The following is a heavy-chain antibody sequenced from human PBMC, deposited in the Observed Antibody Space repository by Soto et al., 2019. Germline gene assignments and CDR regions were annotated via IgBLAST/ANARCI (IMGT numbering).Heavy chain of an antibody. V-gene: IGHV4-4*02. CDR1: GVSISSNKW. J-gene: IGHJ6*02. D-gene: IGHD2-2*01. CDR2: IYHSGST. Sequence: ETLSLTCSVYGVSISSNKWWSWVRQPPGKGLEWIGEIYHSGSTNYNPSLKSRVTISLDKSKNQFSLKLTSVTAADSAVYYCARDDHIVVVPTYLGAMDVWGQGTPVTVSS. CDR3: ARDDHIVVVPTYLGAMDV.